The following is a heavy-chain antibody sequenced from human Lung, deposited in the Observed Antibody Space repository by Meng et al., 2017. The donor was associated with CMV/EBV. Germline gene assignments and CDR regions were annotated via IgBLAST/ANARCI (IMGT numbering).Heavy chain of an antibody. D-gene: IGHD3-22*01. CDR1: DHY. J-gene: IGHJ4*02. V-gene: IGHV4-30-4*01. Sequence: DHYWSWIRQPPAPGLELIGYIYYSGSTYYTPSLKGRLTMSVDTSKNPFSLKLSSVTAADTAVYYCARVLYYYDSGGYYRYFDYWGQGTLVTVSS. CDR2: IYYSGST. CDR3: ARVLYYYDSGGYYRYFDY.